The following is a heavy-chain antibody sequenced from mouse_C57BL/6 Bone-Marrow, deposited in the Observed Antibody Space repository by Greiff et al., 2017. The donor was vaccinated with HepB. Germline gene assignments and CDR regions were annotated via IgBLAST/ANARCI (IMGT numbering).Heavy chain of an antibody. CDR3: ARPYYYGSSYGGNWYFDV. J-gene: IGHJ1*03. CDR2: IDPSDSYT. D-gene: IGHD1-1*01. CDR1: GYTFTSYW. Sequence: VQLQQPGAELVKPGASVKLSCKASGYTFTSYWMQWVKQRPGQGLEWIGEIDPSDSYTNYNQKFKGKATLTVDTSSSTAYMQLSSLTSEDSAVYYCARPYYYGSSYGGNWYFDVWGTGTTVTVSS. V-gene: IGHV1-50*01.